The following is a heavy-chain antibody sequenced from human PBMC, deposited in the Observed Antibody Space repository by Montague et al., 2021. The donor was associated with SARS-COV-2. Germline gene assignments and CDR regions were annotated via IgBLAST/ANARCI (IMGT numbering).Heavy chain of an antibody. V-gene: IGHV4-34*01. Sequence: SETLSLTCAISGGSFSNYYWSWIRQPPGKGLEWIGEVNQSGTTIYNPSVKSGVTISEDASKNQFYLRLNSVTAADTAVYYCARGQRPVVEPGAGPAGRAFDIWGQGTMVTVSS. J-gene: IGHJ3*02. CDR2: VNQSGTT. D-gene: IGHD2-15*01. CDR3: ARGQRPVVEPGAGPAGRAFDI. CDR1: GGSFSNYY.